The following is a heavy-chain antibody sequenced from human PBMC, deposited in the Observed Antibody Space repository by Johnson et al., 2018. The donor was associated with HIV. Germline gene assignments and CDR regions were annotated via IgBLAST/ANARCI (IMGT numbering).Heavy chain of an antibody. CDR2: ISWNSDTI. CDR1: GFPFSGHN. J-gene: IGHJ3*02. CDR3: AKNGARGDAFDI. V-gene: IGHV3-9*01. Sequence: VQLVESGGGSVKPRGSLRLSCAASGFPFSGHNMGWVRQAPGKGLEWVSGISWNSDTIGYADSVKGRFTISRDNARNSLYVQMNSLRAEDTALYYCAKNGARGDAFDIWGQGTMVTVSS. D-gene: IGHD4/OR15-4a*01.